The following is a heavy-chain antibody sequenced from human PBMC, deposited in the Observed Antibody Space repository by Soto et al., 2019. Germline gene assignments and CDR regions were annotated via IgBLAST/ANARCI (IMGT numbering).Heavy chain of an antibody. CDR3: ASRIAAAGTKYYYYYYGMDV. CDR2: ISSSSSTI. V-gene: IGHV3-48*02. CDR1: GFTFSSYS. Sequence: PGGSLRLSCAASGFTFSSYSMNWDRQAPGKGLEWVSYISSSSSTIYYADSVKGRFTISRDNAKNSLYLQMNSLRDDDTAVYYCASRIAAAGTKYYYYYYGMDVWRQGTTVTISS. J-gene: IGHJ6*01. D-gene: IGHD6-13*01.